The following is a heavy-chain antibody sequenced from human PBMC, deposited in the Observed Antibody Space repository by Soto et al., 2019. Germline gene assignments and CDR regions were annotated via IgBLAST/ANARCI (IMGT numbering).Heavy chain of an antibody. CDR1: GFSFKDYY. CDR2: ITSSGGNA. V-gene: IGHV3-11*01. Sequence: GGSLRLSCAASGFSFKDYYMTWMRQTPEKGLEWISTITSSGGNAYYAASVKGRVTISRDNAHNSLYLQMSGLRAEDTALYYCATAMSTNYVNHFDLWGQGTLVTVSS. D-gene: IGHD1-7*01. J-gene: IGHJ5*02. CDR3: ATAMSTNYVNHFDL.